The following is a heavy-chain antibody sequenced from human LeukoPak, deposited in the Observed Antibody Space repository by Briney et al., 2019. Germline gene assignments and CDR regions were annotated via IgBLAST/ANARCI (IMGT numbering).Heavy chain of an antibody. CDR3: ARDQLTMISIPFDY. CDR1: GYNFFTYG. D-gene: IGHD3-22*01. V-gene: IGHV1-46*01. J-gene: IGHJ4*02. CDR2: INPSGGST. Sequence: ASVKVSCKASGYNFFTYGITWVRQAPGQGLEWMGIINPSGGSTSYAQKFQGRVTMTRDTSTSTVYMELSSLRSEDTAVYYCARDQLTMISIPFDYWGQGTLVTVSS.